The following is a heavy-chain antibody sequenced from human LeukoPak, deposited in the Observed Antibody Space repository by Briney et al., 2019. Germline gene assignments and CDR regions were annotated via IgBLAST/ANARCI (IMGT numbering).Heavy chain of an antibody. V-gene: IGHV4-34*01. CDR3: ARGAIFGVVYMDV. CDR1: GGSFSCYY. Sequence: PSETLSLTCAVYGGSFSCYYWSWIRQPPGKGLEWIGEINHSGSTNYNPSLKSRVTISVDTSKNQFSLKLSSVTAADTAVYYCARGAIFGVVYMDVWGKGTTVTVSS. J-gene: IGHJ6*03. D-gene: IGHD3-3*01. CDR2: INHSGST.